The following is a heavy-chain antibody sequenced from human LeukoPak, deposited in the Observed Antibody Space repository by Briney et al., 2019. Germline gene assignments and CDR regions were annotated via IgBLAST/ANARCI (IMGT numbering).Heavy chain of an antibody. CDR3: VKSPSIGWYYFDY. CDR1: GFSFTIHA. V-gene: IGHV3-64D*06. CDR2: LNSNGGAT. D-gene: IGHD6-19*01. J-gene: IGHJ4*02. Sequence: GGSLRLSCSASGFSFTIHAMHWVHQAPGKGLDYVAGLNSNGGATYYADSVKGRFTISRDNSKYMLYLQMRSLRAEDTAVYYCVKSPSIGWYYFDYWGPGTPVTVSS.